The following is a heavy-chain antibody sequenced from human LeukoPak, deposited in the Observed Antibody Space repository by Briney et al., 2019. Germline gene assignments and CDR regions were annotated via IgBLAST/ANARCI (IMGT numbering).Heavy chain of an antibody. Sequence: GGSLRLSCAASGFTFSSYSMNWVRQSPGKGLEWVSSISSSSTYIYYADSLEGRFTISRDNAKNSLYLQMNSLRAEDTAVYYCARHPSDYWGQGTLVTVSS. V-gene: IGHV3-21*01. CDR3: ARHPSDY. CDR2: ISSSSTYI. CDR1: GFTFSSYS. J-gene: IGHJ4*02.